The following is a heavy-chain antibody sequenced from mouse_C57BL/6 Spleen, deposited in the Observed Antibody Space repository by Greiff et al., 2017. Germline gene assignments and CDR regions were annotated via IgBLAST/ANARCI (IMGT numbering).Heavy chain of an antibody. CDR2: IYWDDDK. V-gene: IGHV8-12*01. CDR3: ARSYYYGSTLYFDY. CDR1: GFSLSTSGMG. D-gene: IGHD1-1*01. J-gene: IGHJ2*01. Sequence: QVQLQQSGPGILQSSQTLSLTCSFSGFSLSTSGMGVSWIRQPSGKGLEWLAHIYWDDDKRYNPSLKSRLTISKDTSRNQVFLKITSVDTADTATYYCARSYYYGSTLYFDYWGQGTTLTVSS.